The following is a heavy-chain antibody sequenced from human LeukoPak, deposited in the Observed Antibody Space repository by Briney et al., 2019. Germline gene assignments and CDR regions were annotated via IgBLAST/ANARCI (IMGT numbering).Heavy chain of an antibody. D-gene: IGHD1-14*01. CDR1: GGSISSHY. CDR2: IYYSGST. Sequence: SETLSLTCTVSGGSISSHYWSWIRQPPGKGLEWIGYIYYSGSTNYNPSLKSRVTISVDTSKNQFSLKLSSVTAADTAVYYCASDLGLPADYWGQGTLVTVSS. J-gene: IGHJ4*02. V-gene: IGHV4-59*11. CDR3: ASDLGLPADY.